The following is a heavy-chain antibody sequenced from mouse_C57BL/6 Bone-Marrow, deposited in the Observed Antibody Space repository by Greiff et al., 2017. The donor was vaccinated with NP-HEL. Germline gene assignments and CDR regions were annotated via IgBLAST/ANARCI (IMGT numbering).Heavy chain of an antibody. V-gene: IGHV3-8*01. CDR3: ARWADYYGSSYWYFDV. J-gene: IGHJ1*03. Sequence: EVQLVESGPGLAKPSQTLSLTCSVTGYSITSDYWNWIRKFPGNKLEYMGYISYSGSTYYNPSLKSRISITRDTSKNQYYLQLNSVTTEDTATYYCARWADYYGSSYWYFDVWGTGTTVTVSS. D-gene: IGHD1-1*01. CDR1: GYSITSDY. CDR2: ISYSGST.